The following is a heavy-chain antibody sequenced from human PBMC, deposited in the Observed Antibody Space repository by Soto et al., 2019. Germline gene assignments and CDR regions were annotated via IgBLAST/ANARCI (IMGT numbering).Heavy chain of an antibody. CDR3: ARRYGTSLDV. CDR2: IYHSGCT. D-gene: IGHD1-20*01. CDR1: GGSISSYY. V-gene: IGHV4-59*01. J-gene: IGHJ6*02. Sequence: VQLQESGPGLVTPSETLSLNCTVSGGSISSYYWSWVRKPPGKGLEWIGSIYHSGCTNYNPSPKSRVTRSVDTSKNQFSLKLRSVTAADTSVYYSARRYGTSLDVWSQETTVTVSS.